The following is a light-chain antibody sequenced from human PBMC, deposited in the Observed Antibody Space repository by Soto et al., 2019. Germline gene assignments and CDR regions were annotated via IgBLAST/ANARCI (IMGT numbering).Light chain of an antibody. CDR3: SSYTKYSTYV. CDR1: SSDVGGYNF. J-gene: IGLJ1*01. CDR2: DVN. V-gene: IGLV2-14*03. Sequence: QSALTQPASVSASPGQSITFPCTGTSSDVGGYNFVSWYQQHPGKAPKLMIYDVNNRPSGVSTRFSGSKSGDTASLTISGLQAEDEATYYCSSYTKYSTYVFGTGTKLTVL.